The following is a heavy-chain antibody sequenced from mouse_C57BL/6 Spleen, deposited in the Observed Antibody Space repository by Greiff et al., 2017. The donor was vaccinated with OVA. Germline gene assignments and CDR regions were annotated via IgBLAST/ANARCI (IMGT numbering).Heavy chain of an antibody. CDR2: IYPRSGNT. Sequence: VQLQQSGAELARPGASVKLSCKASGYTFTSSGISWVKQRTGQGLEWIGEIYPRSGNTYYNEKFKGKATLTADKSSSTAYMELRSLTSEDSAVYFCARGIITTVPWYFDVWGTGTTVTVSS. J-gene: IGHJ1*03. CDR1: GYTFTSSG. CDR3: ARGIITTVPWYFDV. D-gene: IGHD1-1*01. V-gene: IGHV1-81*01.